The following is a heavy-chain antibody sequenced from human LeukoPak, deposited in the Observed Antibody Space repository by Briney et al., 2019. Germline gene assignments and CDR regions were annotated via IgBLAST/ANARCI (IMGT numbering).Heavy chain of an antibody. V-gene: IGHV1-58*02. Sequence: SVKVSCKASGFTFTTSAIQWVRQARGQRLEWIGWIVVGRDTTNYAQKFQQRVTITRDMATSTAYMELSSLRSDDTAVYYCAATIAANTDYYGMDVWGQGTTVTVSS. CDR1: GFTFTTSA. CDR2: IVVGRDTT. D-gene: IGHD6-13*01. J-gene: IGHJ6*02. CDR3: AATIAANTDYYGMDV.